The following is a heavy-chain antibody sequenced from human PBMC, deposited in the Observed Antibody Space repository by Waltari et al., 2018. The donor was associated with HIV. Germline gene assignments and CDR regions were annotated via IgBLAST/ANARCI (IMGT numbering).Heavy chain of an antibody. D-gene: IGHD1-26*01. J-gene: IGHJ4*02. V-gene: IGHV4-34*01. CDR2: IKHSGRT. CDR3: ARALPPRGATSV. Sequence: QVQLQQWGAGLLTPSETLSLTCAVYGGSFRGYYWSWIRKPPGKGLEWIGEIKHSGRTNYNPSLKSRVTISVDTSKNQFSLKLSSVTAADTAVYYCARALPPRGATSVWGQGTLVTVSS. CDR1: GGSFRGYY.